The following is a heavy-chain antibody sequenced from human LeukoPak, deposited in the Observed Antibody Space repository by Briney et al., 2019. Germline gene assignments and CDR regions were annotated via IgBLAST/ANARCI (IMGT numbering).Heavy chain of an antibody. D-gene: IGHD4-17*01. J-gene: IGHJ6*02. V-gene: IGHV4-34*01. CDR1: GGSFSGYY. CDR3: AREDPQTTVPEGMDV. Sequence: SETLSLTCAVYGGSFSGYYWSWIRQPPGKWLEWIGEINHSGSTNYNPSLRSRVTMSVDTSRNQFSLRLSSVTAADTAVYYCAREDPQTTVPEGMDVWGHGTTVIVSS. CDR2: INHSGST.